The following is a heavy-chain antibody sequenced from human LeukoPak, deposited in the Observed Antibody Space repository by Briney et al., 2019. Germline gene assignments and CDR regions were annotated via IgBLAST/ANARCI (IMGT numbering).Heavy chain of an antibody. CDR3: ARSGTYYYGSGSQFDY. CDR1: GGSISSYY. CDR2: IYYSGST. D-gene: IGHD3-10*01. V-gene: IGHV4-59*01. J-gene: IGHJ4*02. Sequence: PSETLSLTCTVSGGSISSYYWSWIRQAPGKGLEWIGYIYYSGSTNYNPSLKSRVTISVDTSKNQFSLKLSSVTAADTAVYYCARSGTYYYGSGSQFDYWGQGTLVTVSS.